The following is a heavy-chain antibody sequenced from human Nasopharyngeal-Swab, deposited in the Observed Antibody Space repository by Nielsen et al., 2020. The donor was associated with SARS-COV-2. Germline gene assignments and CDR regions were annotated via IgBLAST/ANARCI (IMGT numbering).Heavy chain of an antibody. CDR3: ARHAEVLRYFDWVYREGWFDP. CDR2: IYYSGST. J-gene: IGHJ5*02. V-gene: IGHV4-39*01. Sequence: WIRQPPGKGLEWIGSIYYSGSTYYNPSLKSRVTISADTSKNQFSLKLSSVTAADTAVYYCARHAEVLRYFDWVYREGWFDPWGQGTLVTVSS. D-gene: IGHD3-9*01.